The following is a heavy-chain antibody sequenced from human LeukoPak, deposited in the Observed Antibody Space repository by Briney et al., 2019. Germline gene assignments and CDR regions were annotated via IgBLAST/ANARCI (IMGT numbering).Heavy chain of an antibody. CDR2: ISSSSSYI. CDR1: GFTFSSCS. Sequence: GGSLRLSCAASGFTFSSCSMNWVRQAPGKGLEWVSSISSSSSYIYYADSVKGRFTISRDNAKNSLYLQMNSLRAEDTAVYYCARIRNYYDSSGYFEHFDYWGQGTLVTVSS. CDR3: ARIRNYYDSSGYFEHFDY. J-gene: IGHJ4*02. V-gene: IGHV3-21*01. D-gene: IGHD3-22*01.